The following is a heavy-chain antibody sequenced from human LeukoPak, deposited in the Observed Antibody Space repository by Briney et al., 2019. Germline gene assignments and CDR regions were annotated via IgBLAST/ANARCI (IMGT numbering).Heavy chain of an antibody. D-gene: IGHD6-13*01. CDR3: ARGGVGTAAGYYYYYYMDV. CDR2: INSDWSTT. Sequence: PGGSLRLSCAASGFTFSSYWMHWVRQAPGKGLVWVSRINSDWSTTSYADSVKGRFTISRDNAKNTLYLQMNSLRAEDTAVYYCARGGVGTAAGYYYYYYMDVWGKGTTVTVSS. J-gene: IGHJ6*03. CDR1: GFTFSSYW. V-gene: IGHV3-74*01.